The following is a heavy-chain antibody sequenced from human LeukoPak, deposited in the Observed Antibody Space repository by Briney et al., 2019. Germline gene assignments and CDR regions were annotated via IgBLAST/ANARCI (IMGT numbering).Heavy chain of an antibody. CDR2: IRYDGSNK. CDR1: GFTFSSYG. Sequence: GGSLRLFCAASGFTFSSYGMHWVRQAPGKGLEWVAFIRYDGSNKYYADSVKGRFTISRDNSKNTLYLQMNSLRAEDTAVYYCAKGYSSSWYGSAFYMDVWGKGTTVTISS. J-gene: IGHJ6*03. D-gene: IGHD6-13*01. V-gene: IGHV3-30*02. CDR3: AKGYSSSWYGSAFYMDV.